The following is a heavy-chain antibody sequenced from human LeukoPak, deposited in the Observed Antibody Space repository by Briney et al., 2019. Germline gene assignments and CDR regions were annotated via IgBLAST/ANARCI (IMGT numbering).Heavy chain of an antibody. CDR1: GFTFSSYA. D-gene: IGHD3-10*01. Sequence: GGSLRLSCAASGFTFSSYAMSWVRQAPGKGLEWVSAISGSGGSTYYAGSVKGRFAISRDNSKNTLYLQMNSLRPEDTAVYYCARDHYSGSESYRGLAYWGQGTLVTVSS. J-gene: IGHJ4*02. CDR2: ISGSGGST. V-gene: IGHV3-23*01. CDR3: ARDHYSGSESYRGLAY.